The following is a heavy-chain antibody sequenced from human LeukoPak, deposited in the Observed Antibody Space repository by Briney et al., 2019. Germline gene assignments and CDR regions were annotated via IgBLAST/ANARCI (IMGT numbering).Heavy chain of an antibody. CDR3: ARAGQWFSDAFDI. J-gene: IGHJ3*02. CDR1: GFTFSTYD. Sequence: PGGSLRLSCAASGFTFSTYDMHWFRQATGKGLEWVSGIGTAYDTHYPDSVRGRFTISRENAKNSFYLQMNSLTVGDTAVYYCARAGQWFSDAFDIWGQGTMVTVSS. D-gene: IGHD3-22*01. CDR2: IGTAYDT. V-gene: IGHV3-13*01.